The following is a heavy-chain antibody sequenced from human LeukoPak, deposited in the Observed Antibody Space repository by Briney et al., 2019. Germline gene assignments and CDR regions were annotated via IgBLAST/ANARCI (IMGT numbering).Heavy chain of an antibody. V-gene: IGHV3-30*04. D-gene: IGHD2-2*01. CDR3: ARDSSTSIFSLNAFDI. J-gene: IGHJ3*02. Sequence: PGRSLRLSCAASGFTFSIYTMHWVRQAPGKGLEWVAVTSYDGNNKKYADSVKGRFTISRGNSKSTLYLQMNSLRAEDTAVFYCARDSSTSIFSLNAFDIWGQGTMVTVSS. CDR1: GFTFSIYT. CDR2: TSYDGNNK.